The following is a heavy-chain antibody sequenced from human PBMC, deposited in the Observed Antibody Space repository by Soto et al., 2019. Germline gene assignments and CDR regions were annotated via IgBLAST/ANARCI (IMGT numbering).Heavy chain of an antibody. V-gene: IGHV4-4*02. CDR1: GGSISSSNW. J-gene: IGHJ5*02. CDR2: IYHSGST. CDR3: ASLAAAGTSWFDP. D-gene: IGHD6-13*01. Sequence: PSETLSLTCAVSGGSISSSNWWSWVRQPPGKGLEWIGEIYHSGSTNYNPSLKSRVTISVDKSKNQFSLKLSSVTAADTAVYYCASLAAAGTSWFDPWGQGTLVTVSS.